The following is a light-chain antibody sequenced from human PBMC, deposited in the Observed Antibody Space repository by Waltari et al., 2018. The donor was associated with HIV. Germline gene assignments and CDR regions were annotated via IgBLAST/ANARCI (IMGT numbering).Light chain of an antibody. V-gene: IGKV3-11*01. CDR1: QSVSTY. Sequence: EIVLTQSPATLSLSPGERAPLPCRASQSVSTYLAWYQQRPGQAPRLLIYDASSRATGIPARFSGSGSGTDFTLTISSLEPADFAVYYCQQRSDWPRSTFGGGTKVEIK. CDR2: DAS. CDR3: QQRSDWPRST. J-gene: IGKJ4*01.